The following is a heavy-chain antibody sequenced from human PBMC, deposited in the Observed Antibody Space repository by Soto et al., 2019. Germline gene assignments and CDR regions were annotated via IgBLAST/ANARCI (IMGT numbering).Heavy chain of an antibody. J-gene: IGHJ6*02. D-gene: IGHD2-2*01. CDR2: IYYSGST. CDR3: ARDCISTSCSPYGLDV. CDR1: GGSISSGDYY. V-gene: IGHV4-30-4*01. Sequence: SETLSLTCTVSGGSISSGDYYWSWIRQPPGKGLEWIGYIYYSGSTYYNPSLKSRVTISVDTSKNQFSLKLSSVTAADTAVYYCARDCISTSCSPYGLDVWGPGTTVTVSS.